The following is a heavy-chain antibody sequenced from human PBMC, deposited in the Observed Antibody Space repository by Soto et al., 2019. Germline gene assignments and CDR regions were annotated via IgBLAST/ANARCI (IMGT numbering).Heavy chain of an antibody. V-gene: IGHV4-39*01. CDR1: GGSISSSSYY. J-gene: IGHJ3*02. CDR2: IYYSGST. CDR3: AAPYCSGGSCYSPGAFDI. D-gene: IGHD2-15*01. Sequence: QLQLQESGPGLVKPSETLSLTCTVSGGSISSSSYYWGWIRQPPGKGLEWIGSIYYSGSTYYNPSLKSRVTISVDTSKKQFSLKLSSVTAADTAVYYCAAPYCSGGSCYSPGAFDIWGQGTMVTVSS.